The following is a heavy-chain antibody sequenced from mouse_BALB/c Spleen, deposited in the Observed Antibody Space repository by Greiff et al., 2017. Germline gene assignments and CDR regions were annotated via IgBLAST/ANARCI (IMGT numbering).Heavy chain of an antibody. D-gene: IGHD1-1*01. CDR2: IDPANGNT. J-gene: IGHJ3*01. CDR1: GFNIKDNY. Sequence: EVQLQQSGAELVKPGASVKLSCTASGFNIKDNYMHWVKQRPEQGLEWIGRIDPANGNTKYDPRFQGKATITADTSSNTAYLQLSSLTAEDTAVYYCARGITTVVEGAYWGQGTLVTVSA. V-gene: IGHV14-3*02. CDR3: ARGITTVVEGAY.